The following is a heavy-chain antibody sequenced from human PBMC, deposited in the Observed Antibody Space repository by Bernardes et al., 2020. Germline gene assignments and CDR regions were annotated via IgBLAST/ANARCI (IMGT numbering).Heavy chain of an antibody. D-gene: IGHD4-4*01. CDR3: AKDLPRSNYGQVYYYYGMDV. CDR2: ISGSGGST. Sequence: GGSLRLSCAASGFTFSSYAMSWVRQAPGKGLEWVSAISGSGGSTYYADSVKGRFTISRDNSKNTLYLQMNSLRAEDTAVYYCAKDLPRSNYGQVYYYYGMDVWGKGTTVTVSS. CDR1: GFTFSSYA. J-gene: IGHJ6*04. V-gene: IGHV3-23*01.